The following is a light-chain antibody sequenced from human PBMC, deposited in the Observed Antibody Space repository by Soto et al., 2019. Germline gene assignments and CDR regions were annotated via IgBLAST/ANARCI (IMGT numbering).Light chain of an antibody. J-gene: IGKJ4*01. CDR1: QSVLYSSNNKNY. Sequence: DIVMTQSPDSLAVSLGERATINFSSSQSVLYSSNNKNYLAWYQQKPGQPPKLLIYWASTRESGVPDRFSGSGSGTDFTLTISSLQAEDVAVYYCQQYYSTPLTFGGGTKVDIK. V-gene: IGKV4-1*01. CDR3: QQYYSTPLT. CDR2: WAS.